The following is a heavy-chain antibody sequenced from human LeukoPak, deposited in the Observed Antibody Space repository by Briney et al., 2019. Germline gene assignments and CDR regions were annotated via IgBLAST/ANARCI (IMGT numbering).Heavy chain of an antibody. D-gene: IGHD5-12*01. Sequence: ASVKVSCKASGYSFKNYGISWVRQAPGQGLEWMGWISPYNDKTNYAEKVQGRVTMTTDASTSTVYMELRSLRSEDTAVYYCARDFLAVKYSGYPNYFDYWGQGTLVTVSS. J-gene: IGHJ4*02. V-gene: IGHV1-18*01. CDR1: GYSFKNYG. CDR2: ISPYNDKT. CDR3: ARDFLAVKYSGYPNYFDY.